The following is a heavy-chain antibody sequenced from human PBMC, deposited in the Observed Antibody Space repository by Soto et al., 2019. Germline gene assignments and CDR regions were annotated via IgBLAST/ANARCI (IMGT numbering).Heavy chain of an antibody. J-gene: IGHJ6*02. Sequence: TGGSLRLSCAASGFTFSGSAMHWVRQASGKGLEWVGRIRSKANSYATAYAASVKGRFTISRDDSKNTAYLQMNSLKTEDTAVYYCFSPLARAHYYYGMDVWGQGTTVTVSS. V-gene: IGHV3-73*01. CDR3: FSPLARAHYYYGMDV. CDR1: GFTFSGSA. CDR2: IRSKANSYAT.